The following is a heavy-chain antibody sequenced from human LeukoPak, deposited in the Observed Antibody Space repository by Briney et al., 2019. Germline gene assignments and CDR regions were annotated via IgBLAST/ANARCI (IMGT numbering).Heavy chain of an antibody. CDR3: ARQETYYDFWSGYYPDAFDI. Sequence: SETLSLTCAVYGGSFSGYYWSWIRQPPGKGLEWIGSIYYSGSTYYNPSLKSRVTISVDTSKNQFSLKLSSVTAADTAVYYCARQETYYDFWSGYYPDAFDIWGQGTMVTVSS. CDR2: IYYSGST. CDR1: GGSFSGYY. D-gene: IGHD3-3*01. J-gene: IGHJ3*02. V-gene: IGHV4-34*01.